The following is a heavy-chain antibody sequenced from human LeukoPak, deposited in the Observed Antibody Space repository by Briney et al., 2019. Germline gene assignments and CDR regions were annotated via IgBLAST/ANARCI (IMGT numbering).Heavy chain of an antibody. Sequence: ASVTVSFKASGYTFTGYYMHWVRQAPGQGLAWMGWINPNSSGTNYAQKFQGRVTMSRDTSISTAYMELSRLRSDDTAVYYCARGKTAMAGTSRAAVDYWGQGTLVTVSS. CDR3: ARGKTAMAGTSRAAVDY. CDR2: INPNSSGT. D-gene: IGHD6-19*01. J-gene: IGHJ4*02. CDR1: GYTFTGYY. V-gene: IGHV1-2*02.